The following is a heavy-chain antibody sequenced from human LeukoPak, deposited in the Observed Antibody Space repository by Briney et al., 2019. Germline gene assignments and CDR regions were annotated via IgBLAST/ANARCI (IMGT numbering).Heavy chain of an antibody. CDR1: GYTFTGYY. CDR3: ARDQRRYHYMDV. Sequence: ASVKVSCKASGYTFTGYYMHGVRQAPGQGLEWMGWINTNSVGTNYAQKFQGRVTMTRDTSISTAYMELSRLRSDGTAVYYCARDQRRYHYMDVWGKGTTVTVSS. CDR2: INTNSVGT. J-gene: IGHJ6*03. V-gene: IGHV1-2*02.